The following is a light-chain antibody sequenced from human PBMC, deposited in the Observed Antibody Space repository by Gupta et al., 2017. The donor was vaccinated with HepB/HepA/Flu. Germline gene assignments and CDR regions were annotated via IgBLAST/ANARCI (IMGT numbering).Light chain of an antibody. J-gene: IGLJ3*02. CDR3: QSGDSSGTHHV. V-gene: IGLV3-25*03. CDR1: ALPKKY. CDR2: KDN. Sequence: SYELTQPPSVSVSPGQTARITCSGDALPKKYAYWYKQKPGQDPVLVIYKDNERPSGIPERFSGSSTGTIVTWIISGVQAEDEADDYCQSGDSSGTHHVFGGGTKLTVL.